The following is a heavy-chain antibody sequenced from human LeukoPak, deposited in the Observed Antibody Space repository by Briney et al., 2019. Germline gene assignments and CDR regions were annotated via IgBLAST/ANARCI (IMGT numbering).Heavy chain of an antibody. J-gene: IGHJ4*02. CDR1: GGSINSGGYS. CDR3: ARSDYGGNSGFDY. V-gene: IGHV4-30-2*01. CDR2: IYHSGST. D-gene: IGHD4-23*01. Sequence: SETLSLTCAVSGGSINSGGYSWSWIRQPPGKGLEWIGYIYHSGSTYSNPSLKSRVTISVDRSKNQFSLKLNSVTAADTAVYYCARSDYGGNSGFDYWGQGTLVTVSS.